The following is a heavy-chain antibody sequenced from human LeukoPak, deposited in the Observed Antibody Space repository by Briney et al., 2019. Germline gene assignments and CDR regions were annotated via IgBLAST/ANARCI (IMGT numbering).Heavy chain of an antibody. CDR2: LHYSGST. CDR1: GGSISNSYYY. D-gene: IGHD5-18*01. CDR3: AREVGGYSYGYRPTEVSWYFDL. V-gene: IGHV4-39*02. Sequence: SETLSLTCTVSGGSISNSYYYWGWIRQPPGKGLEWIGSLHYSGSTYYNPSLKSRVTISVDTSKNQFSLKLSSVTAADTAVYYCAREVGGYSYGYRPTEVSWYFDLWGRGTLVTVSS. J-gene: IGHJ2*01.